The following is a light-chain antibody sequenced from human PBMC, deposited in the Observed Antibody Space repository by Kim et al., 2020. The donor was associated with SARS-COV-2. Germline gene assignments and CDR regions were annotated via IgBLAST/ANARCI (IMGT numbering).Light chain of an antibody. CDR2: AAS. CDR3: QQSYSTLFT. CDR1: QSISSY. J-gene: IGKJ3*01. Sequence: IQITQSPSSLSASVGDRVTITCRASQSISSYLNWYQQKPGKAPKLLIYAASSLQSGVPSRSSGSGSGTDFTLTISSLQPEDFATYYCQQSYSTLFTFGPGTKLEI. V-gene: IGKV1-39*01.